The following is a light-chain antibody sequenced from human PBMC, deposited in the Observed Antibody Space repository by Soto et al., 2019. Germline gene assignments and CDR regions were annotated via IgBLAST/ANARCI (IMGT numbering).Light chain of an antibody. Sequence: DIQMTQSPSSLSASVGDRVTITCQASQDISNYLNWYQQKPGKAPKLLIYDASKLEKEVPSRFSGSGSGTDFTFTISSLQPEDIATYYCQQYDNRPPMYTFGQGTKREIK. CDR2: DAS. CDR1: QDISNY. J-gene: IGKJ2*01. CDR3: QQYDNRPPMYT. V-gene: IGKV1-33*01.